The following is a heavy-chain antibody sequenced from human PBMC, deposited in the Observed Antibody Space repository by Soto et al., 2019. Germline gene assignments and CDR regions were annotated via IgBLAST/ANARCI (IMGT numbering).Heavy chain of an antibody. Sequence: QVQLQEPGPGLVKPSQTLSLTCTVSGGSLSSGGHYWSWIRQHPGKGLEWIGYIYHTGITYYNPSLKSRLAMSVDTSKNQFSLRLNSVTAADTAVYYCARGGNSGSTGGFDPWGQGTLVTVSS. D-gene: IGHD5-12*01. V-gene: IGHV4-31*03. CDR1: GGSLSSGGHY. CDR3: ARGGNSGSTGGFDP. J-gene: IGHJ5*02. CDR2: IYHTGIT.